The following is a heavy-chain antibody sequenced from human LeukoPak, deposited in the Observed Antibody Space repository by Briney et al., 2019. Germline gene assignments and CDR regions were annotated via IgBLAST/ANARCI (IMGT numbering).Heavy chain of an antibody. CDR3: ARDASIAARPRYYYYGMDV. V-gene: IGHV3-7*01. CDR2: IKQDGSEK. Sequence: PGGSLRLSCVASGFSFNNYRMTWVRQAPGKGLEWVANIKQDGSEKQYVDSVKGRFAISRDNAKKSLYLQINTLRAEDTAVYYCARDASIAARPRYYYYGMDVWGQGTTVTVSS. CDR1: GFSFNNYR. D-gene: IGHD6-6*01. J-gene: IGHJ6*02.